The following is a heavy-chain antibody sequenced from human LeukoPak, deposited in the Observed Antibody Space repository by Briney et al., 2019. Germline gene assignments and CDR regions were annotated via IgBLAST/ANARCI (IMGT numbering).Heavy chain of an antibody. D-gene: IGHD2-2*01. CDR2: IYPGDPDT. Sequence: GESLQISCKGSGYSFTSYWIGWVRQMPGRGLEWMGIIYPGDPDTRYSPSFQGQVTISADKSISTAYLQWSSLKASDTAMYYCAKIDRQYCSRSSCYALDYWGQGTQVTVSS. J-gene: IGHJ4*02. CDR3: AKIDRQYCSRSSCYALDY. V-gene: IGHV5-51*01. CDR1: GYSFTSYW.